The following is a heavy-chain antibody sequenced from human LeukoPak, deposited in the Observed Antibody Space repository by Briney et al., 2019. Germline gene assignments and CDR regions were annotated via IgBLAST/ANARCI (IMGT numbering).Heavy chain of an antibody. V-gene: IGHV3-15*01. Sequence: PGGSLRLSCAASGFTFCNAWMSWVRQAPGKEREWVGRIKSKTDGGTTDYAAPVKGRFTISRDDSQNTLHLQMNSLRAEDTAVYYCAKDSIAVAGTDYWGQGTLVTVSS. J-gene: IGHJ4*02. CDR1: GFTFCNAW. CDR2: IKSKTDGGTT. CDR3: AKDSIAVAGTDY. D-gene: IGHD6-19*01.